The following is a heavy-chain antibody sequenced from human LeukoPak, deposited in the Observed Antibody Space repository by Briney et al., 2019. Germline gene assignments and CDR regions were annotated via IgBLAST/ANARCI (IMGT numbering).Heavy chain of an antibody. Sequence: SETLSLTCAVSGGSISSSNWWSWVRQPPGKGLEWIGEIYHSGSTNYNPSLKGRVTISVDKSKNQFSLKLSSVTAADTAVYYCARWTSSSWYYYYYYYMDVWGKGTTVTVSS. V-gene: IGHV4-4*02. J-gene: IGHJ6*03. CDR2: IYHSGST. CDR1: GGSISSSNW. D-gene: IGHD6-13*01. CDR3: ARWTSSSWYYYYYYYMDV.